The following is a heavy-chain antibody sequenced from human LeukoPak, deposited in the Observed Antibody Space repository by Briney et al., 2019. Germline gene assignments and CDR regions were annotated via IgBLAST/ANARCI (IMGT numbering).Heavy chain of an antibody. CDR3: ATDHLPYDSDAAFDV. CDR2: FDPEDGET. Sequence: ASVKVSCKVSGYTLTELSMHWVRQAPGKGLEWMGGFDPEDGETIYAQKFQGRVTMTEDTSTDTAYMELSSLRSEDTAVYYCATDHLPYDSDAAFDVWGQGTMVSVSP. CDR1: GYTLTELS. V-gene: IGHV1-24*01. J-gene: IGHJ3*01. D-gene: IGHD3-22*01.